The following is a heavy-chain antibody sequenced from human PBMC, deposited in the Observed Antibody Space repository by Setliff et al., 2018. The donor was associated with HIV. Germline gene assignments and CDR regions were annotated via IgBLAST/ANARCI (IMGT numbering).Heavy chain of an antibody. D-gene: IGHD6-19*01. V-gene: IGHV3-30*07. CDR2: ISYDGSNK. Sequence: GGSLRLSCAASGFTFSSYAMHWVRQAPGKGLEWVAVISYDGSNKYYADSVKGRFTISRDNSKNMVYLEMNNLRGEDSAVYYCARDPAMSGWALADWGQGTQVTVSS. J-gene: IGHJ4*02. CDR1: GFTFSSYA. CDR3: ARDPAMSGWALAD.